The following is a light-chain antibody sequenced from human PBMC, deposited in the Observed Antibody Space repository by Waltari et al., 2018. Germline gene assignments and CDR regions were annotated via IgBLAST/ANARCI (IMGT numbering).Light chain of an antibody. V-gene: IGKV3-15*01. CDR2: GAS. Sequence: ETVMTQSPATLSVSPGERVILSCRASQTIRSDLAWYQQKPGQSPRLLIYGASTRATAIPARFSGSGSGTEFTLTISSLQSEDCAFYYRQQYDHWTPAFGPGTKVDVK. J-gene: IGKJ3*01. CDR3: QQYDHWTPA. CDR1: QTIRSD.